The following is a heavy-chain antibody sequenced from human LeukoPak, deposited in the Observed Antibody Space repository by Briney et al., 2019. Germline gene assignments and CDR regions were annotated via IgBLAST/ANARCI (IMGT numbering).Heavy chain of an antibody. V-gene: IGHV1-8*01. Sequence: ASVKVSCKASGYTFTGYDINWVRQATGQGREWMGWINPNSGNTGYAQKFQGRVTITRNTSISTAYMELSSLRSEDTAVYYCARGLGIRYCYDSSGSHGWFDPWGQGTLVTVSS. J-gene: IGHJ5*02. CDR3: ARGLGIRYCYDSSGSHGWFDP. CDR1: GYTFTGYD. D-gene: IGHD3-22*01. CDR2: INPNSGNT.